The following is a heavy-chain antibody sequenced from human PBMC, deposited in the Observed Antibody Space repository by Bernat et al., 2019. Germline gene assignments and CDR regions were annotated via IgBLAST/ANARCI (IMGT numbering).Heavy chain of an antibody. J-gene: IGHJ2*01. V-gene: IGHV4-38-2*01. CDR3: ARGGGVSIMITHFDL. CDR1: GYSISSGYY. Sequence: QVQLQESGPGLVKPSETLSLTCAVSGYSISSGYYWGWIRQPPGKGLEWIGSIYHSGSNYYNPSLKSRVTISVDTSKNQFSLKLSSVTAADTAVYYCARGGGVSIMITHFDLWGRGTLVTVSS. D-gene: IGHD3-16*01. CDR2: IYHSGSN.